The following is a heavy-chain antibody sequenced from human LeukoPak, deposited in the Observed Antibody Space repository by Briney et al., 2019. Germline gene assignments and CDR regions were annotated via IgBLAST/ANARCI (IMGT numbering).Heavy chain of an antibody. D-gene: IGHD4-11*01. Sequence: SQTLPLTCTVSGASINTGSYYWSWIRQPAGKGLEWIGRVYTKGGTNYNPSLKSRVTISLDPSKNQLSLKLASVTAADTAVYYCARDEVTSATYYLDSWGQGTLVAVSS. CDR2: VYTKGGT. J-gene: IGHJ4*02. CDR1: GASINTGSYY. V-gene: IGHV4-61*02. CDR3: ARDEVTSATYYLDS.